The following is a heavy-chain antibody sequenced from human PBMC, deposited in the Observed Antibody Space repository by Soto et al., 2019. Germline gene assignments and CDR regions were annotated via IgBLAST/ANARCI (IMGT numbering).Heavy chain of an antibody. CDR1: GYKFTNYW. CDR2: IYPGDSET. D-gene: IGHD5-18*01. Sequence: GESLKISCRGSGYKFTNYWIGWVRQLPGQGLEWMGIIYPGDSETRYSPSFQGQVTISADKSIGTAYLQWRSLRTSDTAMYYCARFENTAMSPFDYWGQGTQVTVSS. V-gene: IGHV5-51*03. J-gene: IGHJ4*02. CDR3: ARFENTAMSPFDY.